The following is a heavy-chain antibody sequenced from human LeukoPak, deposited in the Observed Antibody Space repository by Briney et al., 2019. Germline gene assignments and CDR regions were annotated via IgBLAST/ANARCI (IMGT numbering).Heavy chain of an antibody. J-gene: IGHJ4*02. CDR1: GFTFSSYG. CDR2: ISYDGSNK. V-gene: IGHV3-30*18. D-gene: IGHD2-2*01. Sequence: GRSLRLSCAASGFTFSSYGMHWVRQAPGKGLEWVAVISYDGSNKYYADSVKGRFTISRDNSKNTLYLQMNSLRAEDTAVYYCAKDLEDIVVVPAVPDYWGQGTLVTVSS. CDR3: AKDLEDIVVVPAVPDY.